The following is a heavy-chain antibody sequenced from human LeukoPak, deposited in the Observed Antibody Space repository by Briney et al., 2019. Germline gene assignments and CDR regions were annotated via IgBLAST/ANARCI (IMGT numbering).Heavy chain of an antibody. CDR1: GFTFSSYA. J-gene: IGHJ4*02. CDR2: ISGSVGST. Sequence: GGSLRLSCAASGFTFSSYAMSWVRQAPGKWLEWVSAISGSVGSTYYADSVTGRFTISRDNSKNTLYLQMNSLRAEDTAVYYCAKDLRQWHGCWGQGTLVTVSS. CDR3: AKDLRQWHGC. D-gene: IGHD6-19*01. V-gene: IGHV3-23*01.